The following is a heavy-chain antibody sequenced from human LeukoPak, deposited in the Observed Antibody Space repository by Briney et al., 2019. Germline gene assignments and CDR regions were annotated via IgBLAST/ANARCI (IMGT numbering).Heavy chain of an antibody. V-gene: IGHV3-33*01. D-gene: IGHD2-2*01. J-gene: IGHJ6*02. CDR1: GFTFSSYG. CDR2: IWYDGSNK. CDR3: AGGVPAYYYYGMDV. Sequence: GRSLRLYCAASGFTFSSYGMHWVRQAPGKGLEWVAVIWYDGSNKYYADSVKGRFTISRDNSKNTLYLQMNSLRAEDTAVYYCAGGVPAYYYYGMDVWGQGTTVTVSS.